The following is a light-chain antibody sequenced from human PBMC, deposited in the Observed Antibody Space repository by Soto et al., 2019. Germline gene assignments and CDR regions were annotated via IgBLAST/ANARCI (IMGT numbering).Light chain of an antibody. CDR2: KAS. V-gene: IGKV1-5*03. J-gene: IGKJ1*01. CDR3: QHYNSYSEA. Sequence: DIQMTQSPSTLSASVGDTVTINCRASQRMSGWLAWHQQKPGKAPKLLIYKASTLKSGVPSRFSGSGSGTEFTLTISSLQPDDFATYYCQHYNSYSEAFGQGTKVDIK. CDR1: QRMSGW.